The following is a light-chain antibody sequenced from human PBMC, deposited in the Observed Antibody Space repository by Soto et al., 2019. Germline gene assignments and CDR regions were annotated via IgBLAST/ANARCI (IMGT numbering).Light chain of an antibody. CDR1: QSVSNY. J-gene: IGKJ3*01. Sequence: EIVLTQSPATLSSSPGERATLSCRASQSVSNYFAWYQQKPGKTPRLLIYDASNSATAIPDRFSGSGSWTDFTLTISSLEPEDLAIYYDHQHYNWPPFTVGPGTTVDMK. CDR3: HQHYNWPPFT. V-gene: IGKV3-11*01. CDR2: DAS.